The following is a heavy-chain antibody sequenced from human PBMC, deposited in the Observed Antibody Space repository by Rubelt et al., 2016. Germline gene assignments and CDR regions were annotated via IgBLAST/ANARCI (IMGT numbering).Heavy chain of an antibody. CDR3: ARGRVGIATREGWYFDL. D-gene: IGHD6-13*01. J-gene: IGHJ2*01. CDR2: ISAYIRNT. CDR1: GYTFTSYG. Sequence: QVQLVQSGAEVKKPGASVKVSCKASGYTFTSYGISWVRQAPGQGLEWMGWISAYIRNTNYEQKRRGRGTMTADAWTGTAYRELRSPGCDDTAVEYWARGRVGIATREGWYFDLWGRGTLVTVSS. V-gene: IGHV1-18*01.